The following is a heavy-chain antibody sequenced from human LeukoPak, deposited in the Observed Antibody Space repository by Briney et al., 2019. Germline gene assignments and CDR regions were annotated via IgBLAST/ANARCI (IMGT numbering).Heavy chain of an antibody. CDR2: VSAYNGNT. CDR1: GYTFTGYY. Sequence: ASVKVSCTASGYTFTGYYMHWVRQPPGQGLEWMGWVSAYNGNTKYEQKLQGRDTMHTHKSTSTAYMELRSLRSDDTAVYYCARAGGDSRFVYWGQGTLVSVCS. J-gene: IGHJ4*02. CDR3: ARAGGDSRFVY. V-gene: IGHV1-18*04. D-gene: IGHD3-22*01.